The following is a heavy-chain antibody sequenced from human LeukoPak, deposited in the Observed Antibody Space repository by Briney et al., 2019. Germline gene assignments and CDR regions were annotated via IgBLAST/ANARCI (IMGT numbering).Heavy chain of an antibody. Sequence: ASVKVSCKASGYTFTSYDINWVRQATGQGLEWMGRINPNSGGTNYAQKFQGRVTMTRDTSISTAYMELSRLRSDDTAVYYCAREARRGWELPPHHDYWGQGTLVTVSS. J-gene: IGHJ4*02. V-gene: IGHV1-2*06. CDR3: AREARRGWELPPHHDY. D-gene: IGHD1-26*01. CDR2: INPNSGGT. CDR1: GYTFTSYD.